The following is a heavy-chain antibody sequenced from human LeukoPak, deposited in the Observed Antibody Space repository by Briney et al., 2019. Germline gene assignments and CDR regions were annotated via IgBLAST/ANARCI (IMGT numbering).Heavy chain of an antibody. D-gene: IGHD6-13*01. J-gene: IGHJ4*02. CDR3: ARHDPYSSSWPPGNDY. Sequence: PSETLSLTCTVSGGSISSSSYYWGWIRQPPGKGLECIGSIYYSGSTYYNPSLKSRVIIPVDTSKNQFSLKLSSVTAADTAVYYCARHDPYSSSWPPGNDYWGQGTLVTVSS. V-gene: IGHV4-39*01. CDR2: IYYSGST. CDR1: GGSISSSSYY.